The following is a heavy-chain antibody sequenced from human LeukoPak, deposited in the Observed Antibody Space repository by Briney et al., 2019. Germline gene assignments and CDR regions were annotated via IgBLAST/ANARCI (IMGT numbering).Heavy chain of an antibody. D-gene: IGHD3-10*01. CDR2: ISAYNGNT. CDR1: EYTFTGYY. J-gene: IGHJ6*04. Sequence: ASVKVSCKAYEYTFTGYYMHWVRQAPGQGLEWMGWISAYNGNTNYAQKLQGRVTMTTDTSTSTAYMELRSLRSDDTAVYYCARDRVGVLLWFGELLDVWGKGTTVTVSS. V-gene: IGHV1-18*04. CDR3: ARDRVGVLLWFGELLDV.